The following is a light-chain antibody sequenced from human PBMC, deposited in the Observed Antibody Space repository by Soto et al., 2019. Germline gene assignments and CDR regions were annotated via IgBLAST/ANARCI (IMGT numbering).Light chain of an antibody. CDR2: AAS. CDR3: RRNYNYPVT. V-gene: IGKV1-6*01. CDR1: QGMSTD. Sequence: AIQMTQSPSSLSASVGDRVTITCRASQGMSTDLGGCEQKPGKAAKLLIYAASILQSGVPSSFSGNGSGTDFPLTFSILQPEDFATHHCRRNYNYPVTIGGGTKVGLK. J-gene: IGKJ4*01.